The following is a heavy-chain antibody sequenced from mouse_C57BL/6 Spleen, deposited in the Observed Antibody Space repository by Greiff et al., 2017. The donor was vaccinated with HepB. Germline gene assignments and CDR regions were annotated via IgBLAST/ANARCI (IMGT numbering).Heavy chain of an antibody. J-gene: IGHJ1*03. CDR1: GYTFTSYW. Sequence: QVQLQQSGAELVKPGASVKLSCKASGYTFTSYWMQWVKQRPGQGLEWIGEIDPSDSYTNYNQKFKGKATLTVDTSSRTAYMQLSSLTSEDSAVYYCARGWLLRYFDVWGTGTTVTVSS. CDR2: IDPSDSYT. D-gene: IGHD2-3*01. CDR3: ARGWLLRYFDV. V-gene: IGHV1-50*01.